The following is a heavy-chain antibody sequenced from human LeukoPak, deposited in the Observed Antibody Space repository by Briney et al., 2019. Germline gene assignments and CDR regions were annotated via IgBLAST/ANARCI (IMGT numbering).Heavy chain of an antibody. Sequence: GGTLRLSCAASGFTFSSYGMSWVRQAPGKGLEWVSAISGSGGSTYYADSVKGRFTISRDNAKNSLYLQMNSLRAEDTAVYYCATAGSGYEDGFDYWGQGTLVTVSS. CDR3: ATAGSGYEDGFDY. CDR2: ISGSGGST. V-gene: IGHV3-23*01. D-gene: IGHD5-12*01. J-gene: IGHJ4*02. CDR1: GFTFSSYG.